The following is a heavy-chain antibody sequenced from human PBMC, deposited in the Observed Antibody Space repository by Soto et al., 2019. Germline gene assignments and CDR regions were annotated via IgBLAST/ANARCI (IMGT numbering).Heavy chain of an antibody. CDR2: FNPASGST. CDR3: ARYLAAGDY. Sequence: QVQLVHSGSEVKKPGASVKLSCKASGYTFINYYIHWVRQAPGQGLERMGIFNPASGSTNYAQKCQGRVTLTMDTSTRTVYMELSGLRFDDTAVYYCARYLAAGDYWGQGTLVTVSS. D-gene: IGHD6-13*01. V-gene: IGHV1-46*01. J-gene: IGHJ4*02. CDR1: GYTFINYY.